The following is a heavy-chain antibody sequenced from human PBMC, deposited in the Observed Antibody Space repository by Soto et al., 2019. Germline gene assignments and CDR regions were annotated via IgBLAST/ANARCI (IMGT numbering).Heavy chain of an antibody. CDR1: GYTFTGYY. Sequence: QVQLLQSGAEVKKPGASVKVSCKASGYTFTGYYMHWVRQAPGQGLEWLGWINPNSGCTNYAQQLQGRGTITRDTSISTAYMELSRLRSDDTAVYYCAREITGFLAWLLPDYYYYGMDVWGQGTTVTFSS. CDR2: INPNSGCT. CDR3: AREITGFLAWLLPDYYYYGMDV. V-gene: IGHV1-2*02. D-gene: IGHD3-3*01. J-gene: IGHJ6*02.